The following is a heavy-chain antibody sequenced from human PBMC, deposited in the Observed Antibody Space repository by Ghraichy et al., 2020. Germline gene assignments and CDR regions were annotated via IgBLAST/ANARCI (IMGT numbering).Heavy chain of an antibody. CDR1: GYTLTELS. J-gene: IGHJ6*02. CDR3: ATPLPGIAARTIYYYYGMDV. CDR2: FDPEDGET. V-gene: IGHV1-24*01. Sequence: ASVKVSCKVSGYTLTELSMHWVRQAPGKGLEWMGGFDPEDGETIYAQKFQGRVTMTEDTSTDTAYMELSSLRSEDTAVYYCATPLPGIAARTIYYYYGMDVWGQGTTVTVSS. D-gene: IGHD6-6*01.